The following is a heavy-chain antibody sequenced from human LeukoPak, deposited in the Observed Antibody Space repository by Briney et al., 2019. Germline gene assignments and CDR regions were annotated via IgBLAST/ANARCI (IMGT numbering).Heavy chain of an antibody. D-gene: IGHD2-2*01. CDR2: IFYNGAT. Sequence: SDTLSLTCSVSGGSISSSDYYWGWIRQPPGKGLEWIGTIFYNGATKTNPSLSSRVTMSIDTSKNQFSLRLRSVTAADTAVYYCAREARFALPAVGSDDYWGQGTHVNV. J-gene: IGHJ4*02. CDR1: GGSISSSDYY. V-gene: IGHV4-39*07. CDR3: AREARFALPAVGSDDY.